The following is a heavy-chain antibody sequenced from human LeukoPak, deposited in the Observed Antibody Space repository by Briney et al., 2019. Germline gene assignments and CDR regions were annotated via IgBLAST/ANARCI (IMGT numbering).Heavy chain of an antibody. CDR1: GYSISSGYY. D-gene: IGHD4-23*01. V-gene: IGHV4-38-2*02. Sequence: SETLSLTCTVSGYSISSGYYWGWIRQPPGKGLEWIGSIYHSGSTYYNPSLKSRVTISVDTSKNQFSLKLSSVTAADTAVYYCARLGDYSGNGALDIWGERTMVTVSS. J-gene: IGHJ3*02. CDR3: ARLGDYSGNGALDI. CDR2: IYHSGST.